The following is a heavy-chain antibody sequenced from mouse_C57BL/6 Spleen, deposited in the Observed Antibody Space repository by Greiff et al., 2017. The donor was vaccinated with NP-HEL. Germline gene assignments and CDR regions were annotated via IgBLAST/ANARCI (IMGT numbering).Heavy chain of an antibody. D-gene: IGHD2-2*01. V-gene: IGHV5-4*01. CDR1: GFTFSSYA. CDR3: ARDGSEEGAMDY. Sequence: EVQLVESGGGLVKPGGSLKLSCAASGFTFSSYAMSWVRQTPEKRLEWVATISDGGSYTYYPDNVKGRFTTSRDNAKNNLYLQMSHLKSEDTAMYYCARDGSEEGAMDYWGQGTSVTVSS. CDR2: ISDGGSYT. J-gene: IGHJ4*01.